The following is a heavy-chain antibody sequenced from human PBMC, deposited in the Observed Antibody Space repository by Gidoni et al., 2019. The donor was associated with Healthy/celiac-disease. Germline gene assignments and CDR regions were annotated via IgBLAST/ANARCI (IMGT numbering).Heavy chain of an antibody. J-gene: IGHJ5*02. D-gene: IGHD2-8*01. V-gene: IGHV4-34*01. CDR3: ARAHVGYIVLMVRRVAYWFDP. CDR2: INHSGST. CDR1: GGSFSGHY. Sequence: QVQLQQWGAGLLKPSETMYLTCAVYGGSFSGHYRIWIRQPPGKGLEWIGEINHSGSTNYNPALKSRVTISVDTSKNQFSLKLSSVTAADTAVYYCARAHVGYIVLMVRRVAYWFDPWGQGTLVTVSS.